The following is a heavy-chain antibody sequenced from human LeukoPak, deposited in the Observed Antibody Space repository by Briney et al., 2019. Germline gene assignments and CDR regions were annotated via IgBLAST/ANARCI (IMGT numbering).Heavy chain of an antibody. Sequence: GGSLRLSCAASGFTFSSYEMNWVRQAPGKGLEWVSYISSSGSTIYYADSVKGRFIISRDNAKNSLYLQMNSLRAEDTAVYYCARDDILTGYPTPFDYWGQGTLVTVSS. D-gene: IGHD3-9*01. CDR3: ARDDILTGYPTPFDY. CDR1: GFTFSSYE. V-gene: IGHV3-48*03. J-gene: IGHJ4*02. CDR2: ISSSGSTI.